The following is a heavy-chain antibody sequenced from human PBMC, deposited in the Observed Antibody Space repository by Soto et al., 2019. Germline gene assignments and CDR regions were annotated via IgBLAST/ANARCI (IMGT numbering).Heavy chain of an antibody. Sequence: GWSLRLSCAASGFTFSSYSMNLVRQAPGKGLEWVSYISSSSSTIYYADSVKGRFTISRDNAKNSLYLQMNSLRDEDTAVYYCASRAHIAAALGAFDIWGEGTMVTVSS. CDR1: GFTFSSYS. CDR2: ISSSSSTI. D-gene: IGHD6-13*01. CDR3: ASRAHIAAALGAFDI. V-gene: IGHV3-48*02. J-gene: IGHJ3*02.